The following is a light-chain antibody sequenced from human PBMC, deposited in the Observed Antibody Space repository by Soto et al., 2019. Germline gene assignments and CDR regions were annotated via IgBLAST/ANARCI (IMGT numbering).Light chain of an antibody. CDR3: TSNTSISTYV. CDR2: DVT. CDR1: SSDVGAYNY. V-gene: IGLV2-14*01. Sequence: QSALTQPASVSGPPGQSITISCTGTSSDVGAYNYVSWYQHHPGKAPRLVIYDVTNRPSGISDRFSGSKSGNTASLTISGLLAEDEADYYCTSNTSISTYVFGTGTKLTVL. J-gene: IGLJ1*01.